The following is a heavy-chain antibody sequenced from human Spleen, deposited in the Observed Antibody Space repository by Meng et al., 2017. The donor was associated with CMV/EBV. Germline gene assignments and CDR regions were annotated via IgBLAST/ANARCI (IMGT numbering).Heavy chain of an antibody. CDR1: GFTFSDHY. D-gene: IGHD1-7*01. V-gene: IGHV3-11*01. J-gene: IGHJ5*02. Sequence: GGSLRLSCATSGFTFSDHYMSWIRQAPGKGLEWVSYISNSGSMIYYADSVKGRFTISRDNAKNSLYLQMNSLRAEDTAVYYCARQPENYAPSDLWGQGTLVTVSS. CDR2: ISNSGSMI. CDR3: ARQPENYAPSDL.